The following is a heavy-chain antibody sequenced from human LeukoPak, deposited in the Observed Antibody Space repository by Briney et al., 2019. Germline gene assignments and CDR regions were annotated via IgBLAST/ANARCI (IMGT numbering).Heavy chain of an antibody. V-gene: IGHV1-18*01. Sequence: ASMKVSCKASGYTFTSYGITWVRQAPGQGLEWMGWISAYNGNTNYAQKLQGRVTMTTDTSTSTAYMELRSLRSDDTAVYYCARDYYYYYYMDVWGKGTTVTISS. CDR3: ARDYYYYYYMDV. J-gene: IGHJ6*03. CDR1: GYTFTSYG. CDR2: ISAYNGNT.